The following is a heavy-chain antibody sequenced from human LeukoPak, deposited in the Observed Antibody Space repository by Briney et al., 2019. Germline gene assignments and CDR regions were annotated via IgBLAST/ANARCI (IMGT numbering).Heavy chain of an antibody. J-gene: IGHJ4*02. CDR3: ARRQAARPSTSKNGAFDY. CDR1: GGSISSYY. CDR2: IYTSGST. V-gene: IGHV4-4*09. D-gene: IGHD6-6*01. Sequence: SETLSLTCTVSGGSISSYYWSWIRQPPGKGLEWIGYIYTSGSTNYNPSLKSRVTISVDTSKNQFSLKLSSVTAADTAVYYCARRQAARPSTSKNGAFDYWGQGTLVTVSS.